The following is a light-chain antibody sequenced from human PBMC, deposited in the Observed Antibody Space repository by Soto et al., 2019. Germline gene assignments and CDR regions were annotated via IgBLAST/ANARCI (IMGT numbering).Light chain of an antibody. CDR3: QSYDSSLTNAV. J-gene: IGLJ7*01. V-gene: IGLV1-40*01. CDR2: GNN. CDR1: SSNIGAGYD. Sequence: QSVLTQPPSVSGAPGQTITISCTGSSSNIGAGYDVHWYQQLPGRDPKLLIYGNNNLPSGVPDRFSGSKSGTSVSLAITWLRGEDEADYHCQSYDSSLTNAVFGGGTQLTVL.